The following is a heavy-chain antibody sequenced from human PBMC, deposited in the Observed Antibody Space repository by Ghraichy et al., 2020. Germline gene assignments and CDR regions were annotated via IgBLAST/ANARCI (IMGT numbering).Heavy chain of an antibody. CDR2: INPNSGGT. D-gene: IGHD3-16*01. J-gene: IGHJ5*02. V-gene: IGHV1-2*06. CDR3: ARDQRSDDPNWFDP. CDR1: GYTFTGYY. Sequence: ASVKVSCKASGYTFTGYYMHWVRQAPGQGLEWMGRINPNSGGTNYAQKFQGRVTMTRDTSISTAYMELSRLRSDDTAVYYCARDQRSDDPNWFDPWGQGTLVTVSS.